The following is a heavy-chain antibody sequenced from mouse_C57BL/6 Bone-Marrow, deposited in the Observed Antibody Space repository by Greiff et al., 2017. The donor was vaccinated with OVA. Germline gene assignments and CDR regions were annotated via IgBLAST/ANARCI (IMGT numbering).Heavy chain of an antibody. Sequence: QVQLQQPGAELVMPGASVKLSCKASGYTFTSYWMHWVKQRPGQGLEWIGEIDPSDSYTNYNQKFKGKSTLTVDKSSSTAYMQLSSLTSEDSAVYYCARLGGYDGAWFAYWGQGTLVTVSA. J-gene: IGHJ3*01. CDR1: GYTFTSYW. CDR3: ARLGGYDGAWFAY. D-gene: IGHD2-2*01. V-gene: IGHV1-69*01. CDR2: IDPSDSYT.